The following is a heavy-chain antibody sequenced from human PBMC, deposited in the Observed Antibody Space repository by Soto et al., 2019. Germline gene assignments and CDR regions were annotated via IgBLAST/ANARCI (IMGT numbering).Heavy chain of an antibody. V-gene: IGHV3-64*01. D-gene: IGHD1-7*01. Sequence: EVQLAESGGGMVQPGGSLRLSCVASGFTFSSYDMHWVRQAPGKGLEYVSAISSNGRNTYYGNSVKGRFTISRDNSKNTLYLQMGSLRAEDMAVYYCVRRVSGNYDYWGQGTLVTVSS. CDR3: VRRVSGNYDY. CDR1: GFTFSSYD. J-gene: IGHJ4*02. CDR2: ISSNGRNT.